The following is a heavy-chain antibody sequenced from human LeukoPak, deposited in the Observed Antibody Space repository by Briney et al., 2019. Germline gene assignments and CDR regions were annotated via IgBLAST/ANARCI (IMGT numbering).Heavy chain of an antibody. CDR1: GFTFSSYS. CDR3: ANLAYCSGGSCQTWAFDY. CDR2: ISSSSSYI. D-gene: IGHD2-15*01. Sequence: GGSLRLSCAASGFTFSSYSMNWVRQAPGKGLEWVSSISSSSSYIYYADSVKGRFTISRDNSKNTLYLQMNSLRAEDTAVYYCANLAYCSGGSCQTWAFDYWGQGTLVTVSS. J-gene: IGHJ4*02. V-gene: IGHV3-21*01.